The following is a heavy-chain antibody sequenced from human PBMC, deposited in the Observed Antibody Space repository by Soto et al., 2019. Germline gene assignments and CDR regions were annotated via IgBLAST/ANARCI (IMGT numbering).Heavy chain of an antibody. CDR1: GFTFTSSA. Sequence: SVKVSCQASGFTFTSSAVQWVRQARGQRLEWIGWIVVGSGNTNYAQKFQERVTITRDMSTSTAYMELSSLRSEDTAVYYCAAVGTYLATVSEDYYYGMDVWGQGTTVTVSS. V-gene: IGHV1-58*01. CDR2: IVVGSGNT. CDR3: AAVGTYLATVSEDYYYGMDV. D-gene: IGHD4-4*01. J-gene: IGHJ6*02.